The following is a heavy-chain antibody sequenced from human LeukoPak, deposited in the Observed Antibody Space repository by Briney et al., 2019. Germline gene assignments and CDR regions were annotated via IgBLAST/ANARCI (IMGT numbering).Heavy chain of an antibody. CDR3: ARNYDILTGSLGY. J-gene: IGHJ4*02. D-gene: IGHD3-9*01. CDR1: GYTFTSYG. Sequence: ASVKVSCKASGYTFTSYGISWVRQAPGQGLEWMGWISTYNGNTNSAQNLHGRVTMTTDTSTNTAYMELRSLRSDDTAVYYCARNYDILTGSLGYWGQGTLVTVSS. CDR2: ISTYNGNT. V-gene: IGHV1-18*01.